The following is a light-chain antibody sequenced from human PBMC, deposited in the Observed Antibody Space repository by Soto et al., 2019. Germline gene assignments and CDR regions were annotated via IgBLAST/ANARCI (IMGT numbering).Light chain of an antibody. V-gene: IGKV1-9*01. Sequence: DIQLTQSPSFLSASVGDRVTITCRASQGISGYLAWYQQKPGKAPKLLIYAASTLQGGVPSRFSGSGSGTEFTLTISSLQPEDFATYYCQHLDSYSTFGQGTRLEIK. CDR1: QGISGY. J-gene: IGKJ5*01. CDR3: QHLDSYST. CDR2: AAS.